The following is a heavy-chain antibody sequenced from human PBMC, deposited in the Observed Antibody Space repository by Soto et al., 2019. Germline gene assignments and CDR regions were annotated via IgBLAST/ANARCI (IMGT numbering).Heavy chain of an antibody. Sequence: QVQLVESGGGVVQPGRSLRLSCAASGFTFSSYGMHWVRQAPGKGLEWVAVIWYDGSNKYYADSVKGRFTISRDNSKNTLYLQMNSLRAEDTAVYYCARDVPRIFYYGMDVWGQGTTVTVSS. J-gene: IGHJ6*02. CDR1: GFTFSSYG. D-gene: IGHD3-9*01. CDR2: IWYDGSNK. CDR3: ARDVPRIFYYGMDV. V-gene: IGHV3-33*01.